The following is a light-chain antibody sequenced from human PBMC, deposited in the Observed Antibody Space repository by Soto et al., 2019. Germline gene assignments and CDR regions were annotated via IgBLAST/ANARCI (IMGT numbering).Light chain of an antibody. CDR3: QQDNNWARK. CDR1: QSVSSN. CDR2: GAS. V-gene: IGKV3-15*01. J-gene: IGKJ1*01. Sequence: EIVMTQSPATLSVSPGERATLSCRASQSVSSNLAWYQQKPGQAPRLLIYGASTRATGIPARFSGSGSGTEFTLPISSLHSEDFGVLYFQQDNNWARKFGQGTKVDIK.